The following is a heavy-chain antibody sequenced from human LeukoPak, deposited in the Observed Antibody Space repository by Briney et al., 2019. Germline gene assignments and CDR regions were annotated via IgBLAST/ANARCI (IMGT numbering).Heavy chain of an antibody. CDR1: GESFSGYY. D-gene: IGHD3-10*01. CDR3: ARGRGYGLGYYYYGMDV. J-gene: IGHJ6*02. Sequence: SETLSLTCAVYGESFSGYYWSWIRQPPGKGLERIGEINHSGSTNYNPSLKSRVTISVDTSKNQFSLKLNSVTAADTAVYYCARGRGYGLGYYYYGMDVWGQGTTVTVSS. CDR2: INHSGST. V-gene: IGHV4-34*01.